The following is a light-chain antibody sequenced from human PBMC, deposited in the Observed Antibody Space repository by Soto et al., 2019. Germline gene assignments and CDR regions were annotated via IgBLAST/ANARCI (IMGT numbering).Light chain of an antibody. CDR1: QSVSSN. CDR2: GAS. J-gene: IGKJ1*01. CDR3: HQYNNWPTWT. Sequence: EIVITQSPATLSVSPGERATLSCRASQSVSSNLAWYQQKPGQAPRLLSYGASTRATGIPARFSGSGSGTEFTLTISSLQSEDFAVYYCHQYNNWPTWTFGQGTKVEIK. V-gene: IGKV3-15*01.